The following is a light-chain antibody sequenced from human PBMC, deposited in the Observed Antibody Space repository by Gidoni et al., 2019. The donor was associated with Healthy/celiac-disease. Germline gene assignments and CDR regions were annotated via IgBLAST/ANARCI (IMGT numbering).Light chain of an antibody. J-gene: IGKJ3*01. V-gene: IGKV3-15*01. CDR3: QQYNNWPPFT. CDR2: GAS. Sequence: EIVMTQSPATLSVSPGERATLSCRASQSVSSNLAWYQQKPGQAPRLLIYGASTRVTSIPARFSGSGSGTEFTLTISSLQSEDFAVYYYQQYNNWPPFTFGPGTKVDIK. CDR1: QSVSSN.